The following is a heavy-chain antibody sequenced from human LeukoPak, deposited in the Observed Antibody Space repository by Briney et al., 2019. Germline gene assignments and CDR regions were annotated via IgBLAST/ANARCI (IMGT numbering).Heavy chain of an antibody. CDR3: AKPPEDSISWFLLVY. CDR2: ISGSGGTT. CDR1: GFTFSSFG. D-gene: IGHD6-13*01. J-gene: IGHJ4*02. V-gene: IGHV3-23*01. Sequence: GGSLRLSCAASGFTFSSFGMRWVRQAPGKGLEWVSAISGSGGTTYYADSVKGRFTFSRDNSKNTLYLQMNSLRADDTAVYYCAKPPEDSISWFLLVYWGQGTLVTVSS.